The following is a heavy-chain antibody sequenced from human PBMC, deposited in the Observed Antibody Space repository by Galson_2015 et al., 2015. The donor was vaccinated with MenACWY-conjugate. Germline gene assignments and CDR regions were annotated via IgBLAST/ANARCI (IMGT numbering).Heavy chain of an antibody. CDR1: GGSVNTGDSY. Sequence: QVQLQESGPGLVKPSQTLSLTCTVSGGSVNTGDSYWCWIRQPAGKELEWIGQIYPRGNPKYNPPLRSRVTISLDPSKNQFSLELTSVTAADTAVYFCAREFHYWGQGTLVTVSS. J-gene: IGHJ4*02. CDR2: IYPRGNP. V-gene: IGHV4-61*02. CDR3: AREFHY.